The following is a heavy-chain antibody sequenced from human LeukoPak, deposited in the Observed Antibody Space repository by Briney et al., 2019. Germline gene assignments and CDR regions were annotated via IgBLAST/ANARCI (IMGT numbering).Heavy chain of an antibody. V-gene: IGHV4-34*01. J-gene: IGHJ4*02. Sequence: SETLSLTCAVYGGSFSGYYWSWIRQPPGKGLEWIGEINHSGSTNYNPSLKSRVTISVDTSKNQFSLKLSSVTAADTAVYYCARGGGEYPDYWGQGTLVTVSS. CDR3: ARGGGEYPDY. CDR1: GGSFSGYY. D-gene: IGHD3-10*01. CDR2: INHSGST.